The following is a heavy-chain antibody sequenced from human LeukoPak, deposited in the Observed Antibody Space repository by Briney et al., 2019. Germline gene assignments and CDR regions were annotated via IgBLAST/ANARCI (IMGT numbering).Heavy chain of an antibody. D-gene: IGHD1-26*01. J-gene: IGHJ4*02. Sequence: SVKVSCKASGYTFTSYYMHWARQAPGQGLEWMGGIIPIFGTANYAQKFQGRVTITADESTSTAYMELSSLRSEDTAVYYCASIVGATSNFDYWGQGTLVTVSS. CDR3: ASIVGATSNFDY. V-gene: IGHV1-69*13. CDR2: IIPIFGTA. CDR1: GYTFTSYY.